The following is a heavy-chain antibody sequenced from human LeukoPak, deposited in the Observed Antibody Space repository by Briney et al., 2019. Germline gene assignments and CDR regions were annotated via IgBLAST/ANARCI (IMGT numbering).Heavy chain of an antibody. CDR1: GFTFSSYS. V-gene: IGHV3-21*01. D-gene: IGHD1-7*01. CDR2: ISSSSSYI. J-gene: IGHJ3*02. CDR3: ARADERTRGAFDI. Sequence: PGGSLRLSCAASGFTFSSYSMNWVRQAPGKGLEWVSSISSSSSYIYYADSVKGRFTISRDNAKNSLYRQMNSLRAEDTAVYYCARADERTRGAFDIWGQGTMVTVSS.